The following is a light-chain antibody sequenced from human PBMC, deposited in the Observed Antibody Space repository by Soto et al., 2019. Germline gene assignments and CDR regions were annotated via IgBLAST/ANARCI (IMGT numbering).Light chain of an antibody. J-gene: IGKJ4*01. CDR1: QSISSY. CDR2: ETS. CDR3: QQRSKWPVT. V-gene: IGKV3-11*01. Sequence: EIVLTQSPATLSLSPGERATLSCRASQSISSYLAWYQQKPGQAPRLLIYETSNRATGIPARFSGSGSGTDFTFTISGLESEDSAVYYCQQRSKWPVTFGGGTKVEIK.